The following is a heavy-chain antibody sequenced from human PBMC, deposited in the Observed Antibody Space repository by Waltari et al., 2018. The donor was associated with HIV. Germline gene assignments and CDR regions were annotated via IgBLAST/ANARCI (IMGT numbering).Heavy chain of an antibody. CDR3: ARVFRGTIQYCYDRLGH. CDR1: GYTFSDYY. CDR2: INPKSGGT. Sequence: QVQLVQSGAEVKKPGASVKVSCKASGYTFSDYYMHWVRQAAGQGLGWMGGINPKSGGTRYAEKFQCRVTMTRDKAIDTADMELSRRTSDDTAVYYCARVFRGTIQYCYDRLGHWGQGTLVTVSS. J-gene: IGHJ5*02. V-gene: IGHV1-2*02. D-gene: IGHD3-16*01.